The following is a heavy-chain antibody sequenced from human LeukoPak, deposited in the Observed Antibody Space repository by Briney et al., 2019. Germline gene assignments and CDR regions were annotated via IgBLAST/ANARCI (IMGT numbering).Heavy chain of an antibody. CDR1: GYSISSGYY. V-gene: IGHV4-38-2*02. J-gene: IGHJ4*02. D-gene: IGHD2-15*01. CDR2: IYYSGST. CDR3: TTTTLTNVVVAIPFNF. Sequence: PSETLSLTCTVSGYSISSGYYWGWIRQPPGKGLEWIGSIYYSGSTYYNPSLKSRVTISVDTSKNQFSLKLSSVTAADTAMYYCTTTTLTNVVVAIPFNFWGQGTLVTVSS.